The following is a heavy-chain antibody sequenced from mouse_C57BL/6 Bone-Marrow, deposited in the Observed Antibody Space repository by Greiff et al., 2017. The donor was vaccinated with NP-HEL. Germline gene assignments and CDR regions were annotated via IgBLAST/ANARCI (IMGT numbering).Heavy chain of an antibody. CDR1: GYTFTDYE. Sequence: VQLQQSGAELVRPGASVTLSCKASGYTFTDYEMHWVKQTPVHGLEWIGAIDPETGGTAYNQKFKGKAILTADKSSSTAYMELRSLTSEDSAVYYGTRKDRGVVADYAMDYWGQGTSVTVSS. CDR2: IDPETGGT. J-gene: IGHJ4*01. V-gene: IGHV1-15*01. CDR3: TRKDRGVVADYAMDY. D-gene: IGHD1-1*01.